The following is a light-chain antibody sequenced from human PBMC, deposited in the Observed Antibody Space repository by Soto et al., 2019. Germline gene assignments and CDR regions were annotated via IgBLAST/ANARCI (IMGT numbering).Light chain of an antibody. CDR3: QQYNTYPPT. J-gene: IGKJ1*01. V-gene: IGKV1-16*02. CDR1: QGISEH. Sequence: DIQMTQSPSSLSASVGDRVTITCRASQGISEHLAWFQQKLGKAPKSLIYAASTLQNGVPSKFSGSGSWTDVILNSSSLQPEDLSAYFCQQYNTYPPTFGQWTTVQIK. CDR2: AAS.